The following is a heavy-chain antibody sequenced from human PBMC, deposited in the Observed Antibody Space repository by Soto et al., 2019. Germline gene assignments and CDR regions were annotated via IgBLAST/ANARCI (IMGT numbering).Heavy chain of an antibody. Sequence: PGESLKISCRGLGYSFTSYWIGWVRQMPGKGLEWMGIIYPGDSDTRYSPSFQGQVTISADKSISTAYLQWSSLKASDTAMYYCARLNTIFGVVIDKYGMDVWGQGTTVTVSS. D-gene: IGHD3-3*01. CDR3: ARLNTIFGVVIDKYGMDV. V-gene: IGHV5-51*01. CDR2: IYPGDSDT. CDR1: GYSFTSYW. J-gene: IGHJ6*02.